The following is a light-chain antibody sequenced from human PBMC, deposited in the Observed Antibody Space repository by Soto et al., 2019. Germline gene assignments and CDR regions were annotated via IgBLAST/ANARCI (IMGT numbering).Light chain of an antibody. V-gene: IGKV3-20*01. J-gene: IGKJ2*01. CDR2: VAS. CDR3: QQYGSSPHI. Sequence: EIVLTQSPGTLSLSPGERATLSCRASQSVSSSYLAWYQQKPGQAPRLLIYVASSRATGIPDRFSGSGSGTDFAFTISRLEPEDLAVYYCQQYGSSPHIFGQGTKLEI. CDR1: QSVSSSY.